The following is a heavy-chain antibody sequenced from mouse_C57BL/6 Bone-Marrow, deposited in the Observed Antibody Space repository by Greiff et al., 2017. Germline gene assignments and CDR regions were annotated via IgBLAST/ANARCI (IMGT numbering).Heavy chain of an antibody. CDR1: GYAFSSYW. CDR2: IYPGDGDT. CDR3: ARWGRETWFAY. V-gene: IGHV1-80*01. Sequence: VQLQQSGAELVKPGASVKISCKASGYAFSSYWMNWVKQRPGKGLEWIGQIYPGDGDTHYNGKIKGKATLTADKSSSTAYMQLSSLTSEDAAVSFCARWGRETWFAYWGQGALVTVSA. J-gene: IGHJ3*01.